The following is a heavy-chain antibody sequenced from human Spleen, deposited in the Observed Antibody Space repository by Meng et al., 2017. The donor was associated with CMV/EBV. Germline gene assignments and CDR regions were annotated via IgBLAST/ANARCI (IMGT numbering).Heavy chain of an antibody. Sequence: QVQLVQPGSELKKPGASVKVSCKASGYTFTTSAMNWVRQAPGQGLEWMGWINTNTGNPTYAPGFTGWFVFSLDPSVSTAYLQISSLKAEDTAMYYCASGLVGVTEPYYWGQRTLVTVSS. CDR2: INTNTGNP. V-gene: IGHV7-4-1*02. CDR3: ASGLVGVTEPYY. J-gene: IGHJ4*02. CDR1: GYTFTTSA. D-gene: IGHD1-26*01.